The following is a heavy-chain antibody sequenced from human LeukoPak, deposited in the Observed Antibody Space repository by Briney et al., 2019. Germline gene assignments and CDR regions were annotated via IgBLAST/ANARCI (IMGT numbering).Heavy chain of an antibody. V-gene: IGHV4-39*01. D-gene: IGHD6-25*01. CDR3: ASRELYSSEPFDY. J-gene: IGHJ4*02. CDR2: IYYSEST. Sequence: SETLSLTCTVSGGSISSSSYYWGWLRQPPGKGLVWIRSIYYSESTYYSPTIKSRIAISVDTFKIQFSLDVNSVTAADTAVYYCASRELYSSEPFDYWGQGTLVTVSS. CDR1: GGSISSSSYY.